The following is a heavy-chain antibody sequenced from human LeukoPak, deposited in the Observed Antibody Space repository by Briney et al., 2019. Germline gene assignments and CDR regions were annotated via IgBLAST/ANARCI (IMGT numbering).Heavy chain of an antibody. V-gene: IGHV4-59*01. J-gene: IGHJ5*02. D-gene: IGHD1-14*01. Sequence: PSETLSLTCTVSGGSISNYYWIWIRQPSGKGLEWIGYIYYSGSTNYNPSLKSRVTISVDTSKNQFSLKLSSVTAADTAVYYCAREPASEPYKWFDPWGQGTLVIVSS. CDR1: GGSISNYY. CDR3: AREPASEPYKWFDP. CDR2: IYYSGST.